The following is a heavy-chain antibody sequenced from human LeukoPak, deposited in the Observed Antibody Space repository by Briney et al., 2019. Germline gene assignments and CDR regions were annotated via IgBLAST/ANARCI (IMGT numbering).Heavy chain of an antibody. CDR2: IFSNDEK. CDR1: GFSLSNARMG. D-gene: IGHD6-13*01. CDR3: ARILGSSSHGDLFDP. V-gene: IGHV2-26*01. Sequence: SGPTLVNATEALTLTCTVSGFSLSNARMGVSWIRQPPGKALEWLAHIFSNDEKSYSTSLKSRLTISKDTSKSQVVLTMTNMDPVDTASYYCARILGSSSHGDLFDPWGQGTLVTVSS. J-gene: IGHJ5*02.